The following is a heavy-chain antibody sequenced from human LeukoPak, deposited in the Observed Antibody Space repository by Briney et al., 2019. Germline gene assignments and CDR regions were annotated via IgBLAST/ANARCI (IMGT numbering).Heavy chain of an antibody. CDR1: GGSISSYH. D-gene: IGHD2/OR15-2a*01. CDR3: ARLLPLGFDY. CDR2: IYYRGST. J-gene: IGHJ4*02. V-gene: IGHV4-59*08. Sequence: PSETLSLTCTVSGGSISSYHWSWIRQPPGKGLEWIGYIYYRGSTNYNPSLKSRVTISVDTSKTQFSLKLSSVTAADTAVYYCARLLPLGFDYWGQGTLVTVSS.